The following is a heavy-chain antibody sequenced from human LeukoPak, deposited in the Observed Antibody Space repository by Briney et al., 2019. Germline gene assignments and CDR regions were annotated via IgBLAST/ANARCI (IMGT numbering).Heavy chain of an antibody. CDR2: IYYSGST. D-gene: IGHD3-9*01. Sequence: SETLSHTCTVSGGSISSGGYYWSWIRQHPGKGLEWIGYIYYSGSTYYNPSLKSRVTISVDTSKNQFSLKLSSVTAADTAVYYCARTYYDILTGYSLFDYWGQGTLVTVSS. CDR1: GGSISSGGYY. CDR3: ARTYYDILTGYSLFDY. J-gene: IGHJ4*02. V-gene: IGHV4-31*03.